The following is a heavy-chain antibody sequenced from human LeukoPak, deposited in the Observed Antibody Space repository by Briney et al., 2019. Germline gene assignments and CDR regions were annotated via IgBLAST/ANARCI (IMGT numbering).Heavy chain of an antibody. CDR2: IIPIFGTA. V-gene: IGHV1-69*13. Sequence: SVKVSCKASGGTFGSYAISWVRQAPGQGLEWMGGIIPIFGTANYAQKFQGRVTITADESTSTAYMELSSLRSEDTAVYYCARGRLWFGELLDTYNWFDPWGQGTLVTVSS. D-gene: IGHD3-10*01. J-gene: IGHJ5*02. CDR1: GGTFGSYA. CDR3: ARGRLWFGELLDTYNWFDP.